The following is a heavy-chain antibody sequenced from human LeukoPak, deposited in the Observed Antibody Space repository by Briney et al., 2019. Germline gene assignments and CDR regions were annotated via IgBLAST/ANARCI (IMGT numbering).Heavy chain of an antibody. CDR3: SRRGWGSYSQDY. CDR2: ISGSSQTI. V-gene: IGHV3-11*04. J-gene: IGHJ4*02. CDR1: GFTFGDYF. D-gene: IGHD3-10*01. Sequence: GGSLRLSCEGTGFTFGDYFMTWIRQAPGKGLEWLAYISGSSQTIYYADSVGGRFTVSRDNTRQSLYLQMNSLRVEDTAVYYCSRRGWGSYSQDYWGQGTLVTVSA.